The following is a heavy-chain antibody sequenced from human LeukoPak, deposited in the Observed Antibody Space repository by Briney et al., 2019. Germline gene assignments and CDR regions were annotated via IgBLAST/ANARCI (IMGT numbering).Heavy chain of an antibody. D-gene: IGHD3-10*02. V-gene: IGHV1-18*01. CDR1: GYTFTSYD. J-gene: IGHJ5*02. CDR3: ARDQGLLFSHSWFDP. CDR2: ISAYNGNT. Sequence: VASVKVSCKASGYTFTSYDINWVRQAPGQGLEWMGWISAYNGNTNYAQKLQGRVTMTTDTSTSTAYMELRSLRSDDTAVYYCARDQGLLFSHSWFDPWGQGTLVTVSS.